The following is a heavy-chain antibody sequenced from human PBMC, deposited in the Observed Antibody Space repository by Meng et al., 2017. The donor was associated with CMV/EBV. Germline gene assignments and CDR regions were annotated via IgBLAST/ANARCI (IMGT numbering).Heavy chain of an antibody. D-gene: IGHD2-2*01. J-gene: IGHJ6*02. V-gene: IGHV3-33*06. Sequence: GESLKISCAASGFTFSSYGMHWVRQAPGKGLEWVAVIWYDGSNKYYADSVKGRFTISRDNSKNTLYLQMNSLRAEDTAVYYCAKDRLVTYCGSTSCSYYYYGMDVWGQGTTVTVSS. CDR2: IWYDGSNK. CDR3: AKDRLVTYCGSTSCSYYYYGMDV. CDR1: GFTFSSYG.